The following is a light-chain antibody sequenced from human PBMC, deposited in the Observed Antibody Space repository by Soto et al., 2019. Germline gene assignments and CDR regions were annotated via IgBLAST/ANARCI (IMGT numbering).Light chain of an antibody. J-gene: IGKJ1*01. CDR2: AAS. V-gene: IGKV3-15*01. Sequence: EIVMTQSPATLSLSPGERVTLSCRASQDIRSSLAWYQQKPGQAPRLLIYAASTRATGIPARFSGSGSGTEFTLTISSLQSEDFAVYYCQQYSIWRTFGQGTKVDI. CDR3: QQYSIWRT. CDR1: QDIRSS.